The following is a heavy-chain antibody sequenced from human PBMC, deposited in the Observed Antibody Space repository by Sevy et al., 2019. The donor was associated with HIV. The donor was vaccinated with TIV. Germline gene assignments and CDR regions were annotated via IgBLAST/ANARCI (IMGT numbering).Heavy chain of an antibody. CDR1: GFTLSTYE. V-gene: IGHV3-48*03. Sequence: GGSLRLSCAASGFTLSTYEMNWVRQAPGKGLEWVSYITSSGSTLYSADSVKGRFTIARDNSKNTVYLHMNSLRAEDTALYFCAGARYDSSGSFDAFDIWGQGTMVTVSS. J-gene: IGHJ3*02. D-gene: IGHD3-22*01. CDR3: AGARYDSSGSFDAFDI. CDR2: ITSSGSTL.